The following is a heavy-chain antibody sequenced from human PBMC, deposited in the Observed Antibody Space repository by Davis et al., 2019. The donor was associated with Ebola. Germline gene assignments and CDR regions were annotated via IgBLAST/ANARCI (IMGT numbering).Heavy chain of an antibody. CDR3: ARSGLSFGVVKYHYGMDA. J-gene: IGHJ6*04. CDR2: INPKSGAT. D-gene: IGHD3-3*01. CDR1: GYTFTGYY. V-gene: IGHV1-2*06. Sequence: ASVKVSCKASGYTFTGYYMHWVRRAPGQGLEWMGRINPKSGATKYVQKFQGRVTMTRDSSINTAYMELGSLRSDDTAVYYCARSGLSFGVVKYHYGMDAWGKGTTVTVSS.